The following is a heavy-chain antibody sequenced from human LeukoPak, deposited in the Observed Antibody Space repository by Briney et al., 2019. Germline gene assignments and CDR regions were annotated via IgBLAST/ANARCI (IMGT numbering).Heavy chain of an antibody. CDR1: GGSINSGGYY. CDR2: IYYRGDT. V-gene: IGHV4-31*03. Sequence: SQTLSLTCTVSGGSINSGGYYWSWIRQHPGKGLEWIGYIYYRGDTYYNPSLKSRVTISLDTSKNQFSLKLTSVTAADTAVYYCARSANLFDYWGPGTLVTVSS. D-gene: IGHD4/OR15-4a*01. CDR3: ARSANLFDY. J-gene: IGHJ4*02.